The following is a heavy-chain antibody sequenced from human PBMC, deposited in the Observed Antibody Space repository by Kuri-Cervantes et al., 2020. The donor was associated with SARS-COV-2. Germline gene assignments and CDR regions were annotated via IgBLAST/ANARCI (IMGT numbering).Heavy chain of an antibody. D-gene: IGHD1-14*01. Sequence: ASVKVSCKASGYTFTGYYMHWVRQAPGQGLEWMGWINPNSGGTNYAQKFQGRVTMTRDTSISTAYMELSSLRSEDTAVYYCARCMWGRNPDYYYYMDVWGKGTTVTVSS. CDR2: INPNSGGT. V-gene: IGHV1-2*02. J-gene: IGHJ6*03. CDR3: ARCMWGRNPDYYYYMDV. CDR1: GYTFTGYY.